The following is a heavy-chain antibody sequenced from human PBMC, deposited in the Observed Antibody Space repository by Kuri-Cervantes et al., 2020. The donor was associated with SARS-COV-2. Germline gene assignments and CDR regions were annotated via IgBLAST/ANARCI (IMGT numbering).Heavy chain of an antibody. V-gene: IGHV1-2*02. Sequence: ASVKVSCKASGYTFTGYYTHWVRQAPGQGLEWMGWINPNSGGTNYAQKFQGGVTMTRDTSISTAYMELSRLRSDDTAVYYCARVPYYGPLDYWGQGTLVTVSS. CDR3: ARVPYYGPLDY. CDR1: GYTFTGYY. D-gene: IGHD4-17*01. CDR2: INPNSGGT. J-gene: IGHJ4*02.